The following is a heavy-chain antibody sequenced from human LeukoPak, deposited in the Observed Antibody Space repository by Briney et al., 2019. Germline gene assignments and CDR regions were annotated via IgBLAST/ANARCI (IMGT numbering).Heavy chain of an antibody. Sequence: SETLSLTCTVSGGSISSYYWSWIRQPPGKGLEWIGYIYYSGSTNYNPSLKSRVTISVDTSKNQFSLKLSSVTAADTAVYYCARVGGNYGDYVAYWGQGTLVTVSS. CDR2: IYYSGST. D-gene: IGHD3-16*01. V-gene: IGHV4-59*01. J-gene: IGHJ4*02. CDR3: ARVGGNYGDYVAY. CDR1: GGSISSYY.